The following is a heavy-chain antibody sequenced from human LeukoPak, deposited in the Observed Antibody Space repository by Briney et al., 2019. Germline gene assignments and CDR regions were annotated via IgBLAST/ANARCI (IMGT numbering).Heavy chain of an antibody. V-gene: IGHV3-9*01. CDR3: AKALQITYDAFDI. Sequence: SLRLSCAASGFTFDDYAMHWVRQAPGKGLEWVSGISWNSGSIGYADSVKGRFTISRDNAKNSLYLQMNSLRAEDTALYYCAKALQITYDAFDIWGQGTMVTVSS. D-gene: IGHD3-10*01. J-gene: IGHJ3*02. CDR2: ISWNSGSI. CDR1: GFTFDDYA.